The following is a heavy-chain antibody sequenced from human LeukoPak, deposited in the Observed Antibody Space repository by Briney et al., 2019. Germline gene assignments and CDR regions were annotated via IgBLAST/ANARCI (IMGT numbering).Heavy chain of an antibody. CDR2: ITSGGNT. CDR1: GFIFRNYA. J-gene: IGHJ4*02. Sequence: GGSLRLSCAASGFIFRNYAMTWVRQAPGKGLQWVSTITSGGNTYYAESVKGRFTISRYNSRNTLYLQMNSLRAEDTAVYYCAKYCSGGNCYSGLYWGQGTLVTVSS. CDR3: AKYCSGGNCYSGLY. D-gene: IGHD2-15*01. V-gene: IGHV3-23*01.